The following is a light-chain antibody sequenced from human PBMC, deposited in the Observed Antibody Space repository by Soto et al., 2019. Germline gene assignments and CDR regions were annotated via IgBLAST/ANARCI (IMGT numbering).Light chain of an antibody. CDR2: AAS. J-gene: IGKJ5*01. Sequence: AIRMTQSPSSLSASTGDRVTITCRASQGISSYLAWYQQKPGKAPKLLIYAASTLQSGVPSRFSGSGYGTDFTLTISCLQSEDFATYYCQQYYSYPSTFGQGTRLEIK. V-gene: IGKV1-8*01. CDR3: QQYYSYPST. CDR1: QGISSY.